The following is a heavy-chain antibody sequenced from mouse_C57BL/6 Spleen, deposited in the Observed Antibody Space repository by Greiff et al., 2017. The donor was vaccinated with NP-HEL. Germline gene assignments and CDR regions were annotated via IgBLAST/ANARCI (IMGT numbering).Heavy chain of an antibody. D-gene: IGHD2-4*01. J-gene: IGHJ2*01. Sequence: DVKLVESGGGLVKPGGSLKLSCAASGFTFSSYAMSWVRQTPEKRLEWVATISDGGSYTYYPDNVKGRFTISRDNAKNNLYLQMSHLKSEDTAMYYCARDFYDYDGGFDYWGQGTTLTVSS. CDR3: ARDFYDYDGGFDY. CDR1: GFTFSSYA. V-gene: IGHV5-4*01. CDR2: ISDGGSYT.